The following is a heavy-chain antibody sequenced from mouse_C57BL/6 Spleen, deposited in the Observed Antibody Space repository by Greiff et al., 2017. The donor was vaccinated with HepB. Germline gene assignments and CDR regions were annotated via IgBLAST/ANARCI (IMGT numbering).Heavy chain of an antibody. CDR3: TTSGLGRPWFAY. CDR1: GFNIKDYY. V-gene: IGHV14-1*01. J-gene: IGHJ3*01. Sequence: EVQLQQSGAELVRPGASVKLSCTASGFNIKDYYMHWVKQRPEQGLEWIGRIDPEDGDTEYAPKFQGKATMTADTSSNTAYLQLSSLTSEDTAVYYCTTSGLGRPWFAYWGQGTLVTVSA. D-gene: IGHD4-1*01. CDR2: IDPEDGDT.